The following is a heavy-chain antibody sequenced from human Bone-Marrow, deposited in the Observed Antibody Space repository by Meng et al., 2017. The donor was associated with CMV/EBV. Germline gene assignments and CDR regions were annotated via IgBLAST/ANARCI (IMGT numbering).Heavy chain of an antibody. CDR3: ARADCSSTSCYNIYYYGMDV. V-gene: IGHV1-46*01. J-gene: IGHJ6*02. CDR2: INPSGGST. Sequence: ASVKVSCKASGYTFTSYYMHWVRQAPGQGLEWMGIINPSGGSTSYAQKFQGRVTMTRDTSTSTVYMELTSLRSEDTAVYYWARADCSSTSCYNIYYYGMDVWGQGTTVTVSS. CDR1: GYTFTSYY. D-gene: IGHD2-2*02.